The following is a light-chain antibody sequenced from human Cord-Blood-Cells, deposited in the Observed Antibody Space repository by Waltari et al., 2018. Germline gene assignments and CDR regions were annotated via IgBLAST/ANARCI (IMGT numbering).Light chain of an antibody. CDR1: SSNIGAGYD. V-gene: IGLV1-40*01. CDR2: GNS. Sequence: QSVLTQPPSVSGAPGQRVTISCTGSSSNIGAGYDVHWYQQLPGTAPKPLIFGNSNRPSGVPDRFSGSKSGTSASLAITGLQAEDEADYYCQSYDSSRSGYYVFGTGTKVTVL. J-gene: IGLJ1*01. CDR3: QSYDSSRSGYYV.